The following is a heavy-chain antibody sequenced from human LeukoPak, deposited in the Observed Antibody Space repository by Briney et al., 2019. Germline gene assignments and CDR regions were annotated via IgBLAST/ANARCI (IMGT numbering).Heavy chain of an antibody. CDR2: INPNSGGT. V-gene: IGHV1-2*02. CDR3: ARVTMVTETAALYYFDY. D-gene: IGHD4-23*01. CDR1: GFTFTGHY. J-gene: IGHJ4*02. Sequence: ASVKVSCKASGFTFTGHYIHWVRQAPGQGLEWMGWINPNSGGTNFAEKFQGRVTATRDTSISTAYMELSSLRYDDTAVYYCARVTMVTETAALYYFDYWGQGTLVTVSS.